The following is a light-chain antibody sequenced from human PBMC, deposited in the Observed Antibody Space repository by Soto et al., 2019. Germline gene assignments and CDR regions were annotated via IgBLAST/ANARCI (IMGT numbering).Light chain of an antibody. J-gene: IGLJ1*01. CDR3: SSSAGSNTSV. V-gene: IGLV2-8*01. CDR1: SSDFGDYKH. CDR2: EVN. Sequence: QSVLTQPPSASGSPGQSVTISCTGTSSDFGDYKHVSWYQQHPGKAPKLIVYEVNKRPSGVPDRFSGSKSYNMASLTVSGLQAEDVADYSCSSSAGSNTSVFGTWPTLPV.